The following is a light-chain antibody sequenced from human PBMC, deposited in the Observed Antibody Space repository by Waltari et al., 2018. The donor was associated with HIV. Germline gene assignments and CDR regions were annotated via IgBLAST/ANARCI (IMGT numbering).Light chain of an antibody. CDR3: HQYNKWPPGT. CDR2: KTS. CDR1: QSISGW. Sequence: DIQMTQSPSTLSASVGDRVTIICRASQSISGWLAWYQQKPGKAPKLLIYKTSSLESGVPSRFSGSGSGTEFTLTISSLQSEDFALYYCHQYNKWPPGTFGQGTKVEIK. J-gene: IGKJ1*01. V-gene: IGKV1-5*03.